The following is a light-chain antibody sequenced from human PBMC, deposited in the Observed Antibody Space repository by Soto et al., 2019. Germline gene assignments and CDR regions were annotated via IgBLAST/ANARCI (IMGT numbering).Light chain of an antibody. Sequence: DIVMTQSPDSLAVSLGERATIKCKSSQRLLYSSTNKNYLAWYQQRQGQPPKLLIYWASTRKSGVPDRFSGSGSGTDFTLTITSLQADDVAVYYCQQYYTTRTFGQGTKVEIK. V-gene: IGKV4-1*01. CDR1: QRLLYSSTNKNY. J-gene: IGKJ1*01. CDR3: QQYYTTRT. CDR2: WAS.